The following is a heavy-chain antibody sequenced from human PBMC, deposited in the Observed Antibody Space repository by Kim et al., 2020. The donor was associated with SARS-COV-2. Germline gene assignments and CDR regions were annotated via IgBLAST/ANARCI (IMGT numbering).Heavy chain of an antibody. CDR3: ARMRYDDFWSDY. Sequence: SETLSLTCTVSGGSISSSSYYWGWIRQPPGKGLEWIGSIYYSGSTYYNPSLKSRVTISVDTSKNQFSLKLSSVTAADTAVYYCARMRYDDFWSDYWGQGTLVTVSS. V-gene: IGHV4-39*01. J-gene: IGHJ4*02. CDR1: GGSISSSSYY. CDR2: IYYSGST. D-gene: IGHD3-3*01.